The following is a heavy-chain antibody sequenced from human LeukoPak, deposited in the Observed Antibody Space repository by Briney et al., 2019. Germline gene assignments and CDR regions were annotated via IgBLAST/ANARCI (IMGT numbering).Heavy chain of an antibody. J-gene: IGHJ4*02. CDR3: ARVPQYSSSRDYLDY. D-gene: IGHD6-13*01. V-gene: IGHV4-59*06. Sequence: SETLSLTCTVSGGSISSYYWSWIRQHPGKGLEWVGYIYYSGSTYYNPSLKSRVTISVDTSKNQFSLKLSSVTAADTAVYYCARVPQYSSSRDYLDYWGQGTLVTVSS. CDR1: GGSISSYY. CDR2: IYYSGST.